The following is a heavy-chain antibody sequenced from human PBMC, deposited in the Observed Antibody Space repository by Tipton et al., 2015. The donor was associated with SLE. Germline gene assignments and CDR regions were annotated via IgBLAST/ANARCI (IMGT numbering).Heavy chain of an antibody. CDR2: ITWDGSNK. V-gene: IGHV3-43*01. CDR1: GFTFDDYS. Sequence: SLRLSCAASGFTFDDYSMHWVRQAPGKGLEWVSLITWDGSNKYYADSVKGRFTISRDNSKNTLYLQMNSLRAEDTAVYYCARDLVVGYYGMDVWGQGTTVTVSS. J-gene: IGHJ6*02. CDR3: ARDLVVGYYGMDV. D-gene: IGHD2-15*01.